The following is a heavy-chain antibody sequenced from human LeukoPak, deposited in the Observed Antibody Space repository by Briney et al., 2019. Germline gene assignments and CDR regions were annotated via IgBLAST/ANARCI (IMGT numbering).Heavy chain of an antibody. D-gene: IGHD2-15*01. CDR2: IIPIFGTA. Sequence: EASVKVSCKASGGTFSSYAISWVRQAPGQGLEWMGGIIPIFGTANYAQKFQGRVTITADKSTSTAYMELSSLRSEDTAVYYCASPGGDYEDMGTFDYWGQGTLVTVSS. CDR1: GGTFSSYA. V-gene: IGHV1-69*06. J-gene: IGHJ4*02. CDR3: ASPGGDYEDMGTFDY.